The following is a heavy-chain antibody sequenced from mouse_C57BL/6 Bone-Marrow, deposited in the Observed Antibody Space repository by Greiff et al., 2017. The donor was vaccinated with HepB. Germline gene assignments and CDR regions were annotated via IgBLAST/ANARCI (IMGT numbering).Heavy chain of an antibody. Sequence: DVKLVESGGDLVKPGGSLKLSCAASGFTFSSYGMSWVRQTPDKRLEWVATISSGGSYTYYPDSVKGRFTISRDNAKNTLYLQMSSLKSEDTAMYYCARKDYYGSSLWYFDVWGTGTTVTVSS. V-gene: IGHV5-6*02. CDR3: ARKDYYGSSLWYFDV. CDR2: ISSGGSYT. J-gene: IGHJ1*03. D-gene: IGHD1-1*01. CDR1: GFTFSSYG.